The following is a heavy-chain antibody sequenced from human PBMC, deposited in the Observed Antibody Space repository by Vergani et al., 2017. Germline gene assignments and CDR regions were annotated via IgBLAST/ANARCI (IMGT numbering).Heavy chain of an antibody. CDR1: GCTFSSYG. V-gene: IGHV3-30*03. CDR2: ISYDGSNK. CDR3: ARSSGWYVYYMDV. Sequence: QVQLVESGGGVVQPGRSLRLSCAASGCTFSSYGMHWVRQAPGKGLEWVAVISYDGSNKYYADSVKGRFTISRDNSKNTLYLQMNSLRAEDTAVYYCARSSGWYVYYMDVWGKGTTVTVSS. D-gene: IGHD6-19*01. J-gene: IGHJ6*03.